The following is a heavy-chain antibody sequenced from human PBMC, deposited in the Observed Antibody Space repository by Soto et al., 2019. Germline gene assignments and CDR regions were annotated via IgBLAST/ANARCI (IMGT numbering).Heavy chain of an antibody. V-gene: IGHV3-30-3*01. D-gene: IGHD2-21*02. Sequence: ESGGGVVQPGRALRLSCAASEFAFSTHAMHWVRQAPGEGLEWVAVISFDGTNKYYADSVKGRFTISRDNSRSTLYLQMNSLRIEDTAVYYCSSSRDYNWFDPWGQGTLVTVSS. CDR3: SSSRDYNWFDP. J-gene: IGHJ5*02. CDR2: ISFDGTNK. CDR1: EFAFSTHA.